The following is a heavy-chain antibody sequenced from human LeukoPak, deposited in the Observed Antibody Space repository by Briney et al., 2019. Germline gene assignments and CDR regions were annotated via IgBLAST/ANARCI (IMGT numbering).Heavy chain of an antibody. V-gene: IGHV4-34*01. CDR2: INHSGST. J-gene: IGHJ4*02. CDR3: ASPSDEYSSGWDGSALNY. CDR1: GGSFSGYY. D-gene: IGHD6-19*01. Sequence: SETLSLTCAVYGGSFSGYYWSWIRQPPGKGLEWIGEINHSGSTNYNPSLKSRVTISVDTSKNQFSLKLSSVTAADTAVYYCASPSDEYSSGWDGSALNYWGQGTLVTVSS.